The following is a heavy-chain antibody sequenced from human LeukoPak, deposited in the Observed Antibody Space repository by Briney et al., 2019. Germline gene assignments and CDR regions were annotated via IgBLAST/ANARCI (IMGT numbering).Heavy chain of an antibody. Sequence: GGSLRLSCVASGFTFSNSWMSWVRQAPGKGLEWVANIKQDRSEEYYVGSVKGRFTISRDNAKNSLYLQLNSLRAEDTAVYYCAELGITMIGGVWGKGTTVTISS. CDR1: GFTFSNSW. CDR3: AELGITMIGGV. V-gene: IGHV3-7*01. CDR2: IKQDRSEE. D-gene: IGHD3-10*02. J-gene: IGHJ6*04.